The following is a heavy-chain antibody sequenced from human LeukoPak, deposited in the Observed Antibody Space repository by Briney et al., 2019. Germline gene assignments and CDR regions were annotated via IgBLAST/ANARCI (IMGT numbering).Heavy chain of an antibody. D-gene: IGHD2-2*01. CDR1: GGSISSYY. V-gene: IGHV4-59*12. CDR2: IYYSGST. J-gene: IGHJ3*02. Sequence: SETLSLTCTVSGGSISSYYWSWIRQPPGKGLEWIGYIYYSGSTNYNPSLKSRVTISVDTSKNQFSLKLSSVTAADTAVYYCARDQGDIVVVPAAMPLRDAFDIWGQGTMVTVSS. CDR3: ARDQGDIVVVPAAMPLRDAFDI.